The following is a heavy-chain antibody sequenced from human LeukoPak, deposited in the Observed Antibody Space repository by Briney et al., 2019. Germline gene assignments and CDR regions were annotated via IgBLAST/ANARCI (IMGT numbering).Heavy chain of an antibody. CDR3: ARYCSSTNCPSNWFDP. CDR1: GGSISSGGYS. D-gene: IGHD2-2*01. J-gene: IGHJ5*02. V-gene: IGHV4-30-2*03. Sequence: TLSLTCAVSGGSISSGGYSWSWIRQPPGKGLEWIGYIYYSGSTYYNPSLKSRVTIFVDTSKNQFSLKLSSVTAADTAVYYCARYCSSTNCPSNWFDPWGQGTLVTVSS. CDR2: IYYSGST.